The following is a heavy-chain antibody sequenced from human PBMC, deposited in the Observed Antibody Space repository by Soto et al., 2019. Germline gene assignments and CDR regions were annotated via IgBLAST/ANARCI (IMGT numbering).Heavy chain of an antibody. Sequence: KTSETLSLTCTVSGGSISSGGYYWSWIRQHPGKGLEWIGYIYYSGSTYYNPSLRSRVTISVDTSKNQFSLKLSSATAADTAVYYCARVARPGDCSTTSCYVDYWGQGTLVTVSS. J-gene: IGHJ4*02. CDR1: GGSISSGGYY. V-gene: IGHV4-31*03. D-gene: IGHD2-2*01. CDR2: IYYSGST. CDR3: ARVARPGDCSTTSCYVDY.